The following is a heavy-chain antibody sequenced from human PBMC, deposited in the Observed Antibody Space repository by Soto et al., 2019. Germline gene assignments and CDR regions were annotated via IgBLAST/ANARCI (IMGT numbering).Heavy chain of an antibody. J-gene: IGHJ6*02. CDR1: GYSFPSQW. Sequence: PKISCKGSGYSFPSQWIGWVRQMPGKGLEWMGNIYPADSDTRYSPSFQGQVTISADKSIRTAYLQWSSLKASDTGIYYCARISHSTACYYEYYGMAIWGQGTTVTDPS. CDR2: IYPADSDT. CDR3: ARISHSTACYYEYYGMAI. D-gene: IGHD6-13*01. V-gene: IGHV5-51*01.